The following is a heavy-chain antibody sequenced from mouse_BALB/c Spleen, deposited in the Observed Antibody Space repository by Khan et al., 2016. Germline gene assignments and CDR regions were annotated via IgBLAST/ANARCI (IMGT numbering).Heavy chain of an antibody. V-gene: IGHV14-3*02. CDR1: GFNIKDTY. J-gene: IGHJ3*01. CDR3: ARSPYEYDVGFAY. D-gene: IGHD2-4*01. CDR2: IDPANGNT. Sequence: IQLVQSGAELVKPGASVKLSCTASGFNIKDTYMHWVKQRPEQGLEWIGRIDPANGNTKYDPKFQGKATITADTSSNTAYLQLSRLTSEDTAVYYCARSPYEYDVGFAYWGQGTLVTVSA.